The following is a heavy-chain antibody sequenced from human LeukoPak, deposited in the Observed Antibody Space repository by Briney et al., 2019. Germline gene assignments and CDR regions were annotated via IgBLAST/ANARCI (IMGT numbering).Heavy chain of an antibody. CDR1: GGTFSSYA. D-gene: IGHD3-22*01. V-gene: IGHV1-69*05. J-gene: IGHJ6*03. Sequence: VASVKVSCKASGGTFSSYAISWVRQAPGQGLEWMGGIIPIFGTANYAQKFQGRVTITTDESTSTAYMELSSPRSEDTAVYYCARGYQNYYDSSGYYPNYYYYYMDVWGKGTTVTVSS. CDR3: ARGYQNYYDSSGYYPNYYYYYMDV. CDR2: IIPIFGTA.